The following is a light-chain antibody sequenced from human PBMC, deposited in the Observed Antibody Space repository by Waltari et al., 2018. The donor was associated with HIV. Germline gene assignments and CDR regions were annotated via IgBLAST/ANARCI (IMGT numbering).Light chain of an antibody. CDR1: RSNIGNKY. CDR3: GSWDSSLSAGV. J-gene: IGLJ3*02. CDR2: DKN. Sequence: QSVLTQPPSVSAAPGQHVTIPCSRSRSNIGNKYVPWYQQLPGTAPQLLIYDKNKRPSRIPDRFSGSKSGTSATLGITGLQTGDEADYYCGSWDSSLSAGVFGGGTKLTVL. V-gene: IGLV1-51*01.